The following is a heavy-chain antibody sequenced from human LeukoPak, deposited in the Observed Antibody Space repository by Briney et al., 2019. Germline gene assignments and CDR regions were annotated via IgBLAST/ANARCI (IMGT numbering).Heavy chain of an antibody. CDR1: GGSISSYY. Sequence: SETLSLTCTVSGGSISSYYWSWIRQPPGKGLEWIGYIYYSGSTNYNPSPKSRVTISVDTSKNQFSLKLSSVTAADTAVYYCARDGSGYDYVYYYGMDVWGQGTTVTVSS. CDR3: ARDGSGYDYVYYYGMDV. D-gene: IGHD5-12*01. V-gene: IGHV4-59*01. J-gene: IGHJ6*02. CDR2: IYYSGST.